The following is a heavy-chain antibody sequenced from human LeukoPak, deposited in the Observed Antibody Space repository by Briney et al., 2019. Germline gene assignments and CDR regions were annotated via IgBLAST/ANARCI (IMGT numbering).Heavy chain of an antibody. V-gene: IGHV4-39*02. CDR2: IYYSGST. CDR1: GGSISSSSYY. Sequence: PSETLSLTCTVSGGSISSSSYYWGWIRQPPGKGLEWIGNIYYSGSTYHNPSLKSRVSISVDTSKKHFSLRLSSVTAADTAVYYCARLGGYSYGYSGAFDIWGQGTMVTVSS. D-gene: IGHD5-18*01. J-gene: IGHJ3*02. CDR3: ARLGGYSYGYSGAFDI.